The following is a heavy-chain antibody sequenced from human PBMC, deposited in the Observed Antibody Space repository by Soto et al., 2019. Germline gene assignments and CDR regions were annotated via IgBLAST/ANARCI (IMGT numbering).Heavy chain of an antibody. Sequence: ASVKVSCKASGYTFSSFGFSWMRQAPGQGLEWMGWIYIDDTKFAQNFQGRVTMTTDTSTSTVYMELRSLRSDDTAVYYCARDREWNLDYWGQGTPVTVSS. CDR2: IYIDDT. D-gene: IGHD1-1*01. J-gene: IGHJ4*02. CDR3: ARDREWNLDY. V-gene: IGHV1-18*01. CDR1: GYTFSSFG.